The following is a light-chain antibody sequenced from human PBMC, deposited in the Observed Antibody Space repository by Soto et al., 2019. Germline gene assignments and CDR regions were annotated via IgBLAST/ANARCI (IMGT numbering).Light chain of an antibody. CDR2: DAS. J-gene: IGKJ1*01. CDR3: QQCYMGWT. CDR1: QSIGRF. Sequence: DIQMTQSPSTLSASVGDRVTITCRASQSIGRFLAWYQHQPGKATKLLIYDASTLESGVPSRFSGTGSGTEFTFSTTSLQPEDFGTYYCQQCYMGWTFGQGTKVDFK. V-gene: IGKV1-5*01.